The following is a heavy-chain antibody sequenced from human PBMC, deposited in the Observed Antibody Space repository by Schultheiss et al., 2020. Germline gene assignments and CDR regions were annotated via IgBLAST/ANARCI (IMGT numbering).Heavy chain of an antibody. Sequence: SHPLSLTCAVYGGSFSGYYWSWIRQPPGKGLEWIGEINHSGSTNYNPSLKSRVTISVDTSKNQFSLKLSSVTAADTAVYYCARVLNYYDSSGYYPQIMDVWGQGTTVTVSS. J-gene: IGHJ6*02. D-gene: IGHD3-22*01. CDR3: ARVLNYYDSSGYYPQIMDV. CDR1: GGSFSGYY. V-gene: IGHV4-34*01. CDR2: INHSGST.